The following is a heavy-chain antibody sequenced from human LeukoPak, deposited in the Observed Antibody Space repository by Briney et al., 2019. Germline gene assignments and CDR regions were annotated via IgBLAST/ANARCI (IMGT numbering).Heavy chain of an antibody. CDR2: IIPIFGTA. CDR1: GGTFSSYA. D-gene: IGHD6-6*01. Sequence: GASVKVSCKASGGTFSSYAISWVRQAPGQGLEWMGGIIPIFGTANYAQKFQGRVTITADESTSTAYMELSSLRSEDTAVYYCARGGIAARPEGDAFDIWGQGTMVTVSS. CDR3: ARGGIAARPEGDAFDI. J-gene: IGHJ3*02. V-gene: IGHV1-69*13.